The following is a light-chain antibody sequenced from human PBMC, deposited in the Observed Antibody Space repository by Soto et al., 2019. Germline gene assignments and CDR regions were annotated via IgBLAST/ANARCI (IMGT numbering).Light chain of an antibody. CDR1: SSDIGGYDY. V-gene: IGLV2-8*01. CDR2: EVS. CDR3: SSYAGSNNLV. J-gene: IGLJ3*02. Sequence: QSVLTQPPSASGSPGQSVTISCTGTSSDIGGYDYVSWYQQHPGKAPKLIIYEVSKRPPGVPDRFSGSKSGNTASLTVSGLQAEDEADYYCSSYAGSNNLVFAGGTKVTVL.